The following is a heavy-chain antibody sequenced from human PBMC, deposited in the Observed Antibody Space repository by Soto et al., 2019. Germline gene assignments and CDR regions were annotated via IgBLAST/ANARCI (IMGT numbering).Heavy chain of an antibody. J-gene: IGHJ4*02. V-gene: IGHV5-51*01. CDR3: ARRGQSGYYYNFDY. D-gene: IGHD3-22*01. CDR1: GYSFNGNW. CDR2: IYPGDSDT. Sequence: GESLKISCKGSGYSFNGNWIAWVRQIPGKGLEWMGIIYPGDSDTRYSPSFQGQVTISADKSISTAYLHWSSLKASDTAMYYCARRGQSGYYYNFDYWGQGTLVTVSS.